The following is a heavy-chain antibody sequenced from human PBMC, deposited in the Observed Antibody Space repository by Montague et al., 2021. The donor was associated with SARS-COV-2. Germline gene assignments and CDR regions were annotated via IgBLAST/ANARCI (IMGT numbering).Heavy chain of an antibody. CDR1: GFSRSTSGMC. D-gene: IGHD3-9*01. J-gene: IGHJ6*02. CDR2: IDWDDDK. CDR3: ARRTYDILTGYGYGMDV. Sequence: PPLVKPTQTLTLTCTFSGFSRSTSGMCVSWIRQPPGKALEWLARIDWDDDKYYSTSLKTRLTISRDTSKNQVVLTMTNMDPVDTATYYCARRTYDILTGYGYGMDVWGQGTTVTVSS. V-gene: IGHV2-70*11.